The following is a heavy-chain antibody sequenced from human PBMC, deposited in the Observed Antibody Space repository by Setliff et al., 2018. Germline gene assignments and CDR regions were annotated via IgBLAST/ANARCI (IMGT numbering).Heavy chain of an antibody. CDR1: GYTFTNYG. Sequence: ASVKVSCKASGYTFTNYGISWVRQAPGQGLEWMGWISAYNDNTNYAQKVQGRVTMTTDTSTSTAYTELRSLTSDDTAVYYCAREGRRYYDSSGYYYDPYYYYYMDVWGKGTTVTVSS. CDR2: ISAYNDNT. V-gene: IGHV1-18*01. D-gene: IGHD3-22*01. CDR3: AREGRRYYDSSGYYYDPYYYYYMDV. J-gene: IGHJ6*03.